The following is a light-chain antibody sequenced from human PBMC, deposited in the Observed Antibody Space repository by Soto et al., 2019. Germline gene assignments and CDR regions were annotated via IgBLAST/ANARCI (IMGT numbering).Light chain of an antibody. Sequence: QSVLTQPASVSGSPGQSITISCTGTSSDVGGYNYVSWYQQHPGKAPKLMIYEVSNRPSGVSNRFSGSKSGNTASLTISGLRAVDEADYYCTSYTSISLYVFGTGTKV. CDR1: SSDVGGYNY. V-gene: IGLV2-14*01. J-gene: IGLJ1*01. CDR2: EVS. CDR3: TSYTSISLYV.